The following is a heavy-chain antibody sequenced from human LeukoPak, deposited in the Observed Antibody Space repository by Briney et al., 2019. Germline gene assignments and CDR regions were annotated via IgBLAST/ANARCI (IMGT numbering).Heavy chain of an antibody. CDR1: GGTFSSYA. V-gene: IGHV1-69*05. D-gene: IGHD2-2*01. Sequence: SVKVSCKASGGTFSSYAISWVRQAPGQGLEWMGGIIPIFGTANYAQKFQGRVTITTDESTSTAYMELSSLRSEDTAVYYCARGNCSSTSCQDACDIWGQGTMVTVSS. CDR2: IIPIFGTA. J-gene: IGHJ3*02. CDR3: ARGNCSSTSCQDACDI.